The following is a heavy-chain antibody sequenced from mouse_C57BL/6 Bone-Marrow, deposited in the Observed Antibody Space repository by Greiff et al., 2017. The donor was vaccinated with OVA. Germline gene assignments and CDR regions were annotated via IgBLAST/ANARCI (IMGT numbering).Heavy chain of an antibody. CDR1: GYTFTSYG. J-gene: IGHJ3*01. CDR3: ARKRITTVVEFAY. Sequence: VKLMESGAELARPGASVKLSCKASGYTFTSYGISWVKQRTGQGLEWIGEIYPRSGNTYYNEKFKGKATLTADKSSSTAYMELRSLTSEDSAVYFCARKRITTVVEFAYWGQGTLVTVSA. V-gene: IGHV1-81*01. CDR2: IYPRSGNT. D-gene: IGHD1-1*01.